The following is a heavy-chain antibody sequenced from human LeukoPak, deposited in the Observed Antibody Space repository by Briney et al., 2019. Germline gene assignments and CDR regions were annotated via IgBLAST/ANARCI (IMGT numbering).Heavy chain of an antibody. J-gene: IGHJ5*02. CDR1: GFTFTDYY. CDR2: ISISSTTI. CDR3: ARDGGSTGGAWFDP. D-gene: IGHD6-25*01. V-gene: IGHV3-11*01. Sequence: PGGSLRLSCAASGFTFTDYYMSWIRQAPGKGLEWVSYISISSTTIYYADSVKGRFTFSRDNAKNSLYLQMNSLRSDDTAVYYCARDGGSTGGAWFDPWGQGTLVTVSS.